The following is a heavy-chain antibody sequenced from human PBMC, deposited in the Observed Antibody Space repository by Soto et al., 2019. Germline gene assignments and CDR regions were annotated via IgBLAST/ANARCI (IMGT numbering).Heavy chain of an antibody. J-gene: IGHJ4*02. CDR1: GYTFTHFY. CDR3: ARDEGGYDILTGYYKAHHFDY. Sequence: QVQLEQSGAEVKKPGDSVKVSCKASGYTFTHFYITWVRQAPGQGLEWMGAISPHNFNTNYAQKFRGRVTLTTEKSKNTGYMDLRSLTSDDTAVYYCARDEGGYDILTGYYKAHHFDYWGQGVPVTVSS. CDR2: ISPHNFNT. V-gene: IGHV1-18*01. D-gene: IGHD3-9*01.